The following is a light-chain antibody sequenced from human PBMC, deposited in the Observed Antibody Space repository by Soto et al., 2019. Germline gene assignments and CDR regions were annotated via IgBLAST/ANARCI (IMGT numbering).Light chain of an antibody. Sequence: QSALTQPASVSGSPGQSITISCTGTSSDFGNYNLVSWYQQHPGKVPKLILFDVNKRPSGVSGRFSGSKSGNTASRTISGFQAEDEADYYCCSFTSSNTHVFGTGTKVTVL. V-gene: IGLV2-23*02. J-gene: IGLJ1*01. CDR2: DVN. CDR1: SSDFGNYNL. CDR3: CSFTSSNTHV.